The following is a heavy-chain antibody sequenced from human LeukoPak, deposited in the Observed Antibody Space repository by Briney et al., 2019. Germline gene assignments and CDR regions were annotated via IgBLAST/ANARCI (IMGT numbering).Heavy chain of an antibody. CDR1: GFTVSSNY. Sequence: GSLRLSCAASGFTVSSNYMNWVRQAPGKGLEWVSYISSSGSTIYYADSVKGRFTISRDNAKNSLYLQMNSLRAEDTAVYYCAREEVGATGFDYWGQGTLVTVSS. CDR3: AREEVGATGFDY. CDR2: ISSSGSTI. D-gene: IGHD1-26*01. J-gene: IGHJ4*02. V-gene: IGHV3-48*04.